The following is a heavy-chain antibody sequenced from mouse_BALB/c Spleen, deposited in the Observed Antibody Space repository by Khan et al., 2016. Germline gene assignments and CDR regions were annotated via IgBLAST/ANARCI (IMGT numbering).Heavy chain of an antibody. D-gene: IGHD4-1*01. V-gene: IGHV1-4*01. J-gene: IGHJ2*01. CDR3: AILGLGH. Sequence: QIQLVQSGAELARPGASVKMSCKASGSTFPSYSMHWVKQRPGQGLEWIGYINPRTDFTNYNQKFKDRATLTADKSCSTAYTQLSTLPSEDSAVYYGAILGLGHWGQGTTLTVSS. CDR2: INPRTDFT. CDR1: GSTFPSYS.